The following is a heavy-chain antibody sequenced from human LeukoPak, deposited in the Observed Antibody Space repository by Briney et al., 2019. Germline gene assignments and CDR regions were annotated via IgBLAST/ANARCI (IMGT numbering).Heavy chain of an antibody. D-gene: IGHD1-1*01. V-gene: IGHV4-59*01. J-gene: IGHJ6*02. CDR1: DGSISSYY. Sequence: SETLSLTCTVSDGSISSYYWSWIRQPPGKGLEWIGYIYYSGSTNYNPSLKSRVTISVDTSKNQFSLKLSSVTAADTAVYYCARVVRGTYYYYGMDVWGQGTTVTVSS. CDR3: ARVVRGTYYYYGMDV. CDR2: IYYSGST.